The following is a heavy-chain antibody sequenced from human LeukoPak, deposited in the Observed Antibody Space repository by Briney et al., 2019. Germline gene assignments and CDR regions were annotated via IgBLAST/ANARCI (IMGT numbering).Heavy chain of an antibody. J-gene: IGHJ4*02. CDR3: AREMTPYYYDSSGYYYEDY. V-gene: IGHV3-21*01. CDR2: ISSSSSYI. Sequence: KTGGSLRLSCAASGFTFSSYWMSWVRQAPGKGLEWVSSISSSSSYIYYADSVKGRFTISRDNAKNSLYLQMNSLRAEDTAVYYCAREMTPYYYDSSGYYYEDYWGQGTLVTVSS. CDR1: GFTFSSYW. D-gene: IGHD3-22*01.